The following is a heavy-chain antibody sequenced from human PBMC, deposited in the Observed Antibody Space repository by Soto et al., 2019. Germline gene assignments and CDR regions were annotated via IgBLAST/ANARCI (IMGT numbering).Heavy chain of an antibody. J-gene: IGHJ4*02. CDR3: ARSPPNSGSYRRFDY. V-gene: IGHV1-69*13. CDR1: GGTFSSYA. CDR2: IIPIFGTA. Sequence: GASVKVSCKASGGTFSSYAISWVRQAPGQGLEWMGGIIPIFGTANYAQKFQGRVTITADESTSTAYMELSSLRSEDTAVYYCARSPPNSGSYRRFDYWGQGTLVTVSS. D-gene: IGHD1-26*01.